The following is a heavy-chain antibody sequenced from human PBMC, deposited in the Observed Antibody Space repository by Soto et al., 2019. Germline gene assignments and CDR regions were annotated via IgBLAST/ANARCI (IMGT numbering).Heavy chain of an antibody. CDR1: GGTLSSYA. CDR3: ARHNDTHPGGFDP. CDR2: IIPIFGTA. D-gene: IGHD3-9*01. Sequence: ASVKVSCKASGGTLSSYAISWVRQAPGQGLEWMGGIIPIFGTANYAQKFQGRVTITADESTSTAYMELSSLRSEDTAVYYCARHNDTHPGGFDPWGQGTLVTVSS. V-gene: IGHV1-69*13. J-gene: IGHJ5*02.